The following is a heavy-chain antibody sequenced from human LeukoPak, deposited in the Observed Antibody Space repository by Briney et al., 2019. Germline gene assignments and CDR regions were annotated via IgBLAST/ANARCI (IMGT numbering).Heavy chain of an antibody. Sequence: SETLSLTCTVSGGSISRSSYYWAWIRQPPGKGLEWIASISYSVTTYYNPSLKSRVTISVDTSKNQFSLQLSSVTAADTAVYYCARRLRGATIYYDYWGQGTLVTVSS. V-gene: IGHV4-39*01. CDR2: ISYSVTT. CDR1: GGSISRSSYY. CDR3: ARRLRGATIYYDY. J-gene: IGHJ4*02. D-gene: IGHD1-26*01.